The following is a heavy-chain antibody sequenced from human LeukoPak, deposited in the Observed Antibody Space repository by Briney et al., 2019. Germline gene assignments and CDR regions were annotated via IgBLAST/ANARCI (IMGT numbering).Heavy chain of an antibody. D-gene: IGHD3-22*01. Sequence: SETLSLTCTVSGGSISSSSYYWGWIRQPPGKGLEWIGSIYYSGSTYYNPSLKSRVTISVDTSKNQFSLKLSSVTAADTAVYYCARTYYDSSGYPDWGQGTLVTVSS. CDR1: GGSISSSSYY. V-gene: IGHV4-39*07. J-gene: IGHJ4*02. CDR2: IYYSGST. CDR3: ARTYYDSSGYPD.